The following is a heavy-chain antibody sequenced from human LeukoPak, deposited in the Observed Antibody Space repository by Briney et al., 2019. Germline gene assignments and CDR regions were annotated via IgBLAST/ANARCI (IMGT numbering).Heavy chain of an antibody. D-gene: IGHD6-6*01. CDR3: ARYSSSPLYYFDY. V-gene: IGHV1-69*13. CDR2: IIPIFGTA. Sequence: ASVKVSCKASGGTFSSYAISWVRQAPGQGLEWMGGIIPIFGTANYVQKFQGRVTITADESTSTAYMELSSLRSEDTAVYYCARYSSSPLYYFDYWGQGTLVTVSS. CDR1: GGTFSSYA. J-gene: IGHJ4*02.